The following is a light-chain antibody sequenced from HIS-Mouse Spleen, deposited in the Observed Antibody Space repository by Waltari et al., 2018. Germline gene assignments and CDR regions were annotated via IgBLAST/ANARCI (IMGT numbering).Light chain of an antibody. CDR1: QSVSSSY. V-gene: IGKV3-20*01. Sequence: EIVLTQSPGTLSLSPGERDTLSGRASQSVSSSYLAWYQQKPGQAPRLLIYGASSRATGIPDRFSGSGSGTDFTLTISRLEPEDFAVYYCQQYGSSPTFGQGTKLEIK. CDR3: QQYGSSPT. CDR2: GAS. J-gene: IGKJ2*01.